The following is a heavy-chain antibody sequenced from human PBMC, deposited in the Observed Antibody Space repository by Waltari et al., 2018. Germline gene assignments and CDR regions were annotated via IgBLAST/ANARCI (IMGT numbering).Heavy chain of an antibody. CDR3: ARDWRRSLEYLDWLLFALDY. CDR1: GFTFSSHA. J-gene: IGHJ4*02. Sequence: ELQLLEAGGGLVQPGGSLRLSCGASGFTFSSHAMSCVSQAPGKGLEWVSAISGSGDSVFYAESVKGRFTVSRDNSKNTLFLEMNSLRAEDTAVYFCARDWRRSLEYLDWLLFALDYWGQGTLVTVSS. CDR2: ISGSGDSV. D-gene: IGHD3-9*01. V-gene: IGHV3-23*01.